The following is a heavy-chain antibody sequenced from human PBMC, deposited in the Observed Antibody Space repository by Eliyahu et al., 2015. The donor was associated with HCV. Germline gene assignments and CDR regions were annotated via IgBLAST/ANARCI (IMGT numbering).Heavy chain of an antibody. D-gene: IGHD5-12*01. Sequence: EVQLLESGGGLVQPGGSLRLXCAAPGFTXSSYAXSWVRQAPGKGRXWVSAXSGSXGSTYYADSVKGRFTFSRDNSKNTLYLQMNSLRAEDTAIYYCAKGQGYSAYDTDGMDVWGQGTTVTVSS. V-gene: IGHV3-23*01. CDR2: XSGSXGST. J-gene: IGHJ6*02. CDR1: GFTXSSYA. CDR3: AKGQGYSAYDTDGMDV.